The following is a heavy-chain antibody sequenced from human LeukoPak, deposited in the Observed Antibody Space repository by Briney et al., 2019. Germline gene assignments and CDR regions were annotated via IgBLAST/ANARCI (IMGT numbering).Heavy chain of an antibody. V-gene: IGHV1-2*02. CDR2: INPNSGGT. CDR1: GYTFTGYY. D-gene: IGHD3-10*01. CDR3: ASTYGSGSYYNYYYYGMDV. J-gene: IGHJ6*02. Sequence: ASVKVSCKASGYTFTGYYMHWVRQALGQGLEWMGWINPNSGGTNYAQKFQGRVTMTRDTSISTAYMELSRLRSDDTAVYYCASTYGSGSYYNYYYYGMDVWGQGTTVTVSS.